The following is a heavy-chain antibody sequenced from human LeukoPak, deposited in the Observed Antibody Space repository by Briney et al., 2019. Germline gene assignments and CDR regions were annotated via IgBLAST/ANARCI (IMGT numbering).Heavy chain of an antibody. D-gene: IGHD5-18*01. V-gene: IGHV4-39*02. Sequence: SETLSLTCTVSGVSISSSNSYWGWIRQPPGKGLEWIGSIYYSGNTYYNASLKSQVSISIHTSKNQFSLRLTSVTAADTAVYYCAREVGGYSYGYRPTEVSWYFDLWGRGTLVTVSS. CDR3: AREVGGYSYGYRPTEVSWYFDL. CDR1: GVSISSSNSY. J-gene: IGHJ2*01. CDR2: IYYSGNT.